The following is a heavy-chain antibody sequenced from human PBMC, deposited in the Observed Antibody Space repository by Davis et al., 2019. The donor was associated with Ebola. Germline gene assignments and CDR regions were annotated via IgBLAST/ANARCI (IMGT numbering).Heavy chain of an antibody. CDR1: SGSISSYY. J-gene: IGHJ4*02. CDR2: IYYSGST. CDR3: ARGWDSSGWKD. Sequence: SETLSLTCTVSSGSISSYYWSWIRQPPGKGLEWIGYIYYSGSTNYNPSLKSRVTISVDTSKNQFSLKLSSVTAADTAVYYCARGWDSSGWKDWGQGTLVTVSS. D-gene: IGHD6-19*01. V-gene: IGHV4-59*08.